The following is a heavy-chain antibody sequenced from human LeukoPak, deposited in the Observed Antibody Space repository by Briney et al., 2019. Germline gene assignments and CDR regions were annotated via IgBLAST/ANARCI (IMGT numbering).Heavy chain of an antibody. Sequence: GGSLRLSCAASEFSVGSNYMTWVRQAPGKGLEWVSLIYSGGSTYYADSVKGRFTISRDNANNSLFLQMNSLRVEDTAVYYCARKGSQWDFLVDLWGQGTLVTVSS. CDR2: IYSGGST. V-gene: IGHV3-66*01. CDR3: ARKGSQWDFLVDL. D-gene: IGHD2/OR15-2a*01. J-gene: IGHJ4*02. CDR1: EFSVGSNY.